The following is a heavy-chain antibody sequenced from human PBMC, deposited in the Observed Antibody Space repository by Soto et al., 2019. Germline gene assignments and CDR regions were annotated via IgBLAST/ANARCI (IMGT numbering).Heavy chain of an antibody. V-gene: IGHV3-23*01. CDR2: IGPSGGST. D-gene: IGHD4-17*01. CDR3: AKGTVTSFLNWFDP. CDR1: GFTFSSYA. Sequence: PGGSLRLSCVASGFTFSSYAMSWVRQAPGKGLEWVSAIGPSGGSTYYADSVKGRFSISRDNSKNTLYLQMNSLRAEDTAVYYCAKGTVTSFLNWFDPWGQGTLVTVSS. J-gene: IGHJ5*02.